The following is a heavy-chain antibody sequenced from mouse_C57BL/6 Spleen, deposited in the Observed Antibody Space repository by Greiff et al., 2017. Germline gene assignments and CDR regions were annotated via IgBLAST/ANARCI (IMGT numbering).Heavy chain of an antibody. CDR3: ARSGDYDDAMDY. J-gene: IGHJ4*01. D-gene: IGHD2-4*01. V-gene: IGHV1-22*01. CDR1: GYTFTDYN. CDR2: INPNNGGT. Sequence: EVMLVESGPELVKPGASVKMSCKASGYTFTDYNMHWVKQSHGKSLEWIGYINPNNGGTSYNQKFKGKATLTVNKSSSTAYMELRSLTSEDSAVYCCARSGDYDDAMDYWGQGTSVTVSS.